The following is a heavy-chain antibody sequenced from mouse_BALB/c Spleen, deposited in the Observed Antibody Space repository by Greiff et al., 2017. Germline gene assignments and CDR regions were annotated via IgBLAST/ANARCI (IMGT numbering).Heavy chain of an antibody. CDR1: GYTFTSYW. J-gene: IGHJ4*01. D-gene: IGHD4-1*01. CDR2: IYPGSGST. V-gene: IGHV1S22*01. Sequence: LQQPGSELVRPGASVKLSCKASGYTFTSYWMHWVKLRPGQGLEWIGNIYPGSGSTNYDEKFKSKATLTVDTSSSTAYMQLSSLTSEDSAVYYCRSWDYAMDYWGQGTSVTVAS. CDR3: RSWDYAMDY.